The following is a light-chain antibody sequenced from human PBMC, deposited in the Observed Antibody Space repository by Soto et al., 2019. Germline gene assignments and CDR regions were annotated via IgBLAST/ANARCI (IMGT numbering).Light chain of an antibody. J-gene: IGKJ1*01. CDR3: LQDYNYPRT. CDR1: QGIRND. Sequence: AIQMTQSPSSLSASVGDRVTITCRASQGIRNDLGWYQQKPGKAPKLLMYAASSLQSGVPSRFSGSGSGTDVTLTISSLQPEDFATYYCLQDYNYPRTFGQGTKVEIK. V-gene: IGKV1-6*01. CDR2: AAS.